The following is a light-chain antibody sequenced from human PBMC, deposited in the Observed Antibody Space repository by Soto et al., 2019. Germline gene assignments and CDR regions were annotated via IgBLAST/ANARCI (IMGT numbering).Light chain of an antibody. CDR2: GAS. Sequence: EMVMTQSPATLSVSPGERATLSCRASQSVSTNLAWDQQKPGQAPRLLIYGASTRATGIPARFSGSGSGTYFTLTISSLQSEDFAVYYCQQYNNWPPYTFGQGTKLEIK. V-gene: IGKV3-15*01. CDR1: QSVSTN. J-gene: IGKJ2*01. CDR3: QQYNNWPPYT.